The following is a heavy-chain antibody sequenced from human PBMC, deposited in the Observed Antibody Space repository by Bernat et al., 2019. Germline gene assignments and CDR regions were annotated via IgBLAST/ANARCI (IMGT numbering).Heavy chain of an antibody. V-gene: IGHV3-48*02. D-gene: IGHD6-13*01. CDR2: ITSTSSII. CDR3: ARGYGSSYRYYYMDV. J-gene: IGHJ6*03. CDR1: GFTFSSYS. Sequence: VQLVESGGVLVQPGGSLRLSCAASGFTFSSYSMNWVRQAPGKGLEWVSYITSTSSIIYYADSVKGRFTVSRDNAKNSLFLQMNSLRDEDTAVYYCARGYGSSYRYYYMDVWGKGTTVTVSS.